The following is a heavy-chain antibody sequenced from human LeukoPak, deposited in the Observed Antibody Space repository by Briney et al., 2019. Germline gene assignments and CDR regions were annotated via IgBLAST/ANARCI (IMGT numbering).Heavy chain of an antibody. CDR2: IYHSGST. Sequence: PSETPSLTCAVYGGSFSGYYWSWIRRPPGKGLEWIGSIYHSGSTYYNPSLKSRVTISVDTSKNQFSLKLSSVTAADTAVYYCARGNPYYDFWSGCYTHYYYMDVWGKGTTVTVSS. CDR3: ARGNPYYDFWSGCYTHYYYMDV. V-gene: IGHV4-34*01. J-gene: IGHJ6*03. D-gene: IGHD3-3*01. CDR1: GGSFSGYY.